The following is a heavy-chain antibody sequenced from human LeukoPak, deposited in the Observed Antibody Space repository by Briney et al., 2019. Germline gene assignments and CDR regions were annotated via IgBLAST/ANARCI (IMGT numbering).Heavy chain of an antibody. CDR2: IYHSGGT. D-gene: IGHD3-3*01. CDR1: GGSISSSNW. J-gene: IGHJ6*02. CDR3: ARVVITPKTPYYYYGMDV. V-gene: IGHV4-4*02. Sequence: SETLSLTCAVSGGSISSSNWWSWVRQPPGKGLEWIGEIYHSGGTNYNPSLKSRVTISVDKSKNQFSLKLSSVTAADTAVYYCARVVITPKTPYYYYGMDVWGQGTTVTVSS.